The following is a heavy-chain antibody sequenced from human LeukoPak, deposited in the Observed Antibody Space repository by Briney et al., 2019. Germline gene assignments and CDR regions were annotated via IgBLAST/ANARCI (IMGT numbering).Heavy chain of an antibody. D-gene: IGHD2-2*01. J-gene: IGHJ4*02. CDR3: ARVPHGGGYCSSTSCYSSPFDY. V-gene: IGHV1-18*04. Sequence: EASVKVSCKASGYTFTSYGISWVRQAPGQGLEWMGWISAYNGNTNYARKLQGRVTMTTDTSTSTAYMELRSLRSDDTAVYYCARVPHGGGYCSSTSCYSSPFDYWGQGTLVTVSS. CDR1: GYTFTSYG. CDR2: ISAYNGNT.